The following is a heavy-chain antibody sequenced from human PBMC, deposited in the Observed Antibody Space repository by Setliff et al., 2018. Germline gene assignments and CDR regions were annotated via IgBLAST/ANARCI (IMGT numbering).Heavy chain of an antibody. Sequence: GASVKVSCKASGYTFTSYDINWVRQATGQGLEWMGWMNPNSGNTGYAQKFQGRVTITRNTSISTAYMELSSLRSEDTAVYYCARLVRFCTRTACQNVAGDEAWGQGTLVTVSS. CDR3: ARLVRFCTRTACQNVAGDEA. CDR2: MNPNSGNT. V-gene: IGHV1-8*03. CDR1: GYTFTSYD. D-gene: IGHD2-8*01. J-gene: IGHJ5*01.